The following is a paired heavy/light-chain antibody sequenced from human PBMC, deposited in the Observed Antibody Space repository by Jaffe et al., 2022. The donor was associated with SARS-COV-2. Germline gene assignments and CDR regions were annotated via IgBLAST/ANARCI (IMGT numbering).Light chain of an antibody. CDR2: KVS. J-gene: IGKJ2*01. CDR1: QSLIFSDGNTY. Sequence: DVVMTQSPLSLPVTLGQPASISCRSSQSLIFSDGNTYLNWFHQRPGQSPRRLIYKVSNRDSEVPDRFSGSGSGTDFTLKISRVEAEDVGIYYCMQGRYWPYTFGQGTKLEIK. V-gene: IGKV2-30*01. CDR3: MQGRYWPYT.
Heavy chain of an antibody. V-gene: IGHV4-39*01. CDR3: ARHALAVADSDY. CDR1: GGSIDSDLYY. CDR2: IYYRGST. D-gene: IGHD6-19*01. Sequence: QLQLQESGPGLVKPSETLSLTCTVSGGSIDSDLYYWGWIRQPPGKGLEWIGTIYYRGSTYYNPSLKSRLTISVDTSKSQFSLDLSSVTAADTAVYYCARHALAVADSDYWGQGTLVTVSS. J-gene: IGHJ4*02.